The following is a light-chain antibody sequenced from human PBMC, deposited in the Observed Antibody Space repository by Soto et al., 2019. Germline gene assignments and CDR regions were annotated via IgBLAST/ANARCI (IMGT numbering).Light chain of an antibody. CDR2: DVS. J-gene: IGLJ2*01. V-gene: IGLV2-14*01. CDR1: RSDVGGYNY. Sequence: QSALTQPASVSGSPGQSITISCTGTRSDVGGYNYVSWYQQHPGNAPKLMSYDVSNRPSGVSNRFSGSKSGNTASLTISGLQAEDEADYYCSSYTSSSTVVFGGGTKLTVL. CDR3: SSYTSSSTVV.